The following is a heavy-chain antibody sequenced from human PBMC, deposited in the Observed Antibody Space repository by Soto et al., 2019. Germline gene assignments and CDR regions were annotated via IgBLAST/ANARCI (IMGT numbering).Heavy chain of an antibody. CDR1: GGSISSYY. CDR3: ARSDGRY. CDR2: IYYSGST. V-gene: IGHV4-59*01. Sequence: QVQLQESGPGLVKPSETLSLTCTVSGGSISSYYWSGIRQPPGKGLEWIGYIYYSGSTNYNPSLKRRVTISVDTSKNQFSLKLSSVTAADTAVYYCARSDGRYWGQGTLVTVSS. J-gene: IGHJ4*02.